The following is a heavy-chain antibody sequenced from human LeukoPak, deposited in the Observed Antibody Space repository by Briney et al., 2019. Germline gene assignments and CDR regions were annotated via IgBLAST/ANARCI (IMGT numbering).Heavy chain of an antibody. V-gene: IGHV1-69*13. CDR2: IIPIFGTA. CDR3: ARGGRHQLLWGQLWFDP. Sequence: SVEVSCKASGGTFSSYAISWVRQAPGQGLEWMGGIIPIFGTANYAQKFQGRVTITADESTSTAYMELSSLRSEDTAVYYCARGGRHQLLWGQLWFDPWGQGTLVTVSS. D-gene: IGHD2-2*01. J-gene: IGHJ5*02. CDR1: GGTFSSYA.